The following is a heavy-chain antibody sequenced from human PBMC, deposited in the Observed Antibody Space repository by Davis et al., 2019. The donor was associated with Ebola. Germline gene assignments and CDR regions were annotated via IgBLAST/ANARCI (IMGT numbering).Heavy chain of an antibody. CDR3: RVRTMVRGLNHAFDI. CDR2: FYYSGST. V-gene: IGHV4-39*01. D-gene: IGHD3-10*01. Sequence: MPSETLSLTCTVSGGSITTSNYYWGWIRQPPGKGLEWIGSFYYSGSTYYNPSLKSRVTISVDTSKNQFSLKLSSVTAADTAVYYCRVRTMVRGLNHAFDIWGQGSMVNISS. J-gene: IGHJ3*02. CDR1: GGSITTSNYY.